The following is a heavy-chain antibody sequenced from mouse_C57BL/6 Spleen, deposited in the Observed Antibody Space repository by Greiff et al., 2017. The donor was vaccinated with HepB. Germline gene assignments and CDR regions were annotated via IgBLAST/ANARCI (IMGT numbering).Heavy chain of an antibody. CDR3: ARRGGNYFFAY. J-gene: IGHJ3*01. CDR1: GYTFTSYW. V-gene: IGHV1-69*01. CDR2: IDPSDSYT. Sequence: VQLQQPGAELVMPGASVKLSCKASGYTFTSYWMHWVKQRPGQGLEWIGEIDPSDSYTNYNQKFKGKSTLTVDKSSSTAYMQLSSLTSEDSAVYYCARRGGNYFFAYWGQGTLVTVSA. D-gene: IGHD2-1*01.